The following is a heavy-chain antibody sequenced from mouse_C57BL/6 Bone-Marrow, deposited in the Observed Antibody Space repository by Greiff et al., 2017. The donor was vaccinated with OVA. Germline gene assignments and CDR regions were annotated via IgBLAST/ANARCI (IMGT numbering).Heavy chain of an antibody. CDR1: GYTFTSYW. V-gene: IGHV1-64*01. J-gene: IGHJ2*01. Sequence: QVQLQQPGAELVKPGASVKLSCKASGYTFTSYWMHWVKQRPGQGLEWIGMIHPNSGSTNYNEKFKSKATLTVDKSSSTAYMQLRRLTSEDSAVYYCARSSDGSRRGYFDYWGQGTTLTVSS. D-gene: IGHD1-1*01. CDR3: ARSSDGSRRGYFDY. CDR2: IHPNSGST.